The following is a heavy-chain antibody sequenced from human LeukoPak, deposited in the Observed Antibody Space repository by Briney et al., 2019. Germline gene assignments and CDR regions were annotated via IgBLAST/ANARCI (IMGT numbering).Heavy chain of an antibody. CDR3: ARESSSSWTRGYYGMDV. J-gene: IGHJ6*02. CDR1: GGSISSYY. V-gene: IGHV4-59*08. CDR2: IYYSGST. D-gene: IGHD6-13*01. Sequence: SGTLSLTYTVSGGSISSYYWSWIRQPPGKGLEWIGYIYYSGSTNYNPSLKSRVTISVDTSKNQFSLKLSSVTAADTAVYYCARESSSSWTRGYYGMDVWGQGTTVTVSS.